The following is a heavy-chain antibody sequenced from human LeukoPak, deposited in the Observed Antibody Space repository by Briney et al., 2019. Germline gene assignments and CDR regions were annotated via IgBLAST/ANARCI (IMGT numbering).Heavy chain of an antibody. CDR2: IYYSGST. Sequence: PSETLSLTCTVSGGSISSGGYYWSWIRQRPGKGLEWIGYIYYSGSTYYNPSLKSRVTISVDTSKNQFSLKLSSVTAADTAVYYCARVVRGGVVPAAICFDYWGQGTLVTVSS. CDR3: ARVVRGGVVPAAICFDY. J-gene: IGHJ4*02. V-gene: IGHV4-31*03. CDR1: GGSISSGGYY. D-gene: IGHD2-2*01.